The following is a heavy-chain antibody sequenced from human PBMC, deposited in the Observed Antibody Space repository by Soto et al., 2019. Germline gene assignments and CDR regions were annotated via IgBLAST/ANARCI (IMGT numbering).Heavy chain of an antibody. CDR3: ASSRYYDFWSGYYGLFNY. J-gene: IGHJ4*02. CDR2: IYPGDSDT. CDR1: GYSFTSYW. D-gene: IGHD3-3*01. Sequence: GESLKISCKGSGYSFTSYWIGWVRQLLGKGLEWMGIIYPGDSDTSYSPSFQGQVTISADKPFSTAYLQWSSLKASDTAMYYCASSRYYDFWSGYYGLFNYWGQGTRVTVAP. V-gene: IGHV5-51*04.